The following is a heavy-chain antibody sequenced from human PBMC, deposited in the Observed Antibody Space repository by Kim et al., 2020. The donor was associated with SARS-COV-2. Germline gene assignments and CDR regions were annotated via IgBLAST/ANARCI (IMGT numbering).Heavy chain of an antibody. CDR1: RFTFSSYG. CDR3: ARGRYYDILTGYPPAY. J-gene: IGHJ4*01. V-gene: IGHV3-33*01. Sequence: GGSLRLSCAASRFTFSSYGMRWVRQAPGKGLEWVAVIWYDGSNKYYADSVKGRFTISRDNSKNTLYLQMNSLRAEDTAVYYCARGRYYDILTGYPPAYWG. CDR2: IWYDGSNK. D-gene: IGHD3-9*01.